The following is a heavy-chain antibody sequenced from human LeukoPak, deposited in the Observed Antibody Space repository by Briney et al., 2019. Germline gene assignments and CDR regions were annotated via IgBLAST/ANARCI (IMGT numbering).Heavy chain of an antibody. CDR2: ISYDGSNK. D-gene: IGHD2-2*01. V-gene: IGHV3-30-3*01. J-gene: IGHJ4*02. CDR1: GFTFSSYA. CDR3: ARAGYCSSTSCSLKY. Sequence: GGSLRLSCSASGFTFSSYAMHWVRQAPGKGLEWVAVISYDGSNKYYADSVKGRFTISRDNSKNTLYLQMNSLRAEDTAVYYCARAGYCSSTSCSLKYWGQGTLVTVSS.